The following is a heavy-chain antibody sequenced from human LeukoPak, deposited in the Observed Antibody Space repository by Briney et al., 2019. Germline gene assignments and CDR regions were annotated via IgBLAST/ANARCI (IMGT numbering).Heavy chain of an antibody. CDR1: GFTFSSDE. CDR2: ISSSGSTI. J-gene: IGHJ4*02. CDR3: ARLDYYGSGSYFND. Sequence: GGSLRLSCAASGFTFSSDEMNWVGQAPGKGLEWVSYISSSGSTIYYADSVKGRFTISRDNDRNSLYLQMNSLRAEDTAVYYCARLDYYGSGSYFNDWRQGTLVTVSS. V-gene: IGHV3-48*03. D-gene: IGHD3-10*01.